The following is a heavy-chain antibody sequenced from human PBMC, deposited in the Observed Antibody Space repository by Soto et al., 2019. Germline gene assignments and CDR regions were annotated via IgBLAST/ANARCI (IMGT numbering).Heavy chain of an antibody. CDR2: INAGNGNT. V-gene: IGHV1-3*01. Sequence: ASLKVSCKASGDTFTSYAMHWVRQAPGQSLEWMGWINAGNGNTEYSQKFQGRVTVTRDTSGGTVYMELSSLRPEETTVHTGGRDRATYDFIDCWRQGTVVTVSS. CDR3: GRDRATYDFIDC. CDR1: GDTFTSYA. D-gene: IGHD3-3*01. J-gene: IGHJ4*02.